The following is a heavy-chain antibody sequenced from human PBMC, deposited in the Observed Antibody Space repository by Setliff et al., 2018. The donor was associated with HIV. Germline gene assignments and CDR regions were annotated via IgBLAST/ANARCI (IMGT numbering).Heavy chain of an antibody. CDR2: IRGSGSFM. CDR1: GFTFSNYN. V-gene: IGHV3-21*01. D-gene: IGHD3-22*01. CDR3: ARSYYYDSSVGY. Sequence: GGSLRLSCVASGFTFSNYNMNWVRQAPGKGLEWVSSIRGSGSFMYYADSVKGRFTISRDNAKNSLYLQMDSLRAEDTAVYYCARSYYYDSSVGYWGQGTLVTVSS. J-gene: IGHJ4*02.